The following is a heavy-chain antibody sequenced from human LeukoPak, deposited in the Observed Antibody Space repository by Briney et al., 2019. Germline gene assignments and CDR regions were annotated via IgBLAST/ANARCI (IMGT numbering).Heavy chain of an antibody. Sequence: ASVKVSCKASGYTFTNYGISWVRQAPGQGLEWVGWISAYNRKTNYAQKLQGRVTMTTDTSTSTAYMELRSLRSDDTAVYYCARDPGYCSSTSCYGGAFDIWGQGTMVTVSS. CDR1: GYTFTNYG. D-gene: IGHD2-2*01. V-gene: IGHV1-18*01. CDR2: ISAYNRKT. CDR3: ARDPGYCSSTSCYGGAFDI. J-gene: IGHJ3*02.